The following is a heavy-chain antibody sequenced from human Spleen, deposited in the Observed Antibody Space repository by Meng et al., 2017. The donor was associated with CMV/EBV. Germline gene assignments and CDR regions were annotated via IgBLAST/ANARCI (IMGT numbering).Heavy chain of an antibody. D-gene: IGHD2-2*01. CDR2: INHSGTT. J-gene: IGHJ6*02. V-gene: IGHV4-34*01. CDR3: ARGRLNVVVQPGPKLGFYGMDV. Sequence: SETLSLTCAVSGRSFSGFYWSWIRQPPGKGLEWVGEINHSGTTNYNPSLKRRVTISGDTSRNHFSLNLTSVTAADTAVYYCARGRLNVVVQPGPKLGFYGMDVWGQGTTVTVSS. CDR1: GRSFSGFY.